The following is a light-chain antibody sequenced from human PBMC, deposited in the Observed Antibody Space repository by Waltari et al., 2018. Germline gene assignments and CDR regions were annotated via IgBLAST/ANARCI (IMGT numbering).Light chain of an antibody. CDR2: EVS. CDR1: STDVGGYNY. Sequence: QSALTQPASVSGSPGQSITISCTGTSTDVGGYNYASWYQQHPGKAPKLMSYEVSNRPSGVSNRFSGSKSGNTASLTISGLQAEDEADYYCSSYTSSSTLDVVFGGGTKLTVL. CDR3: SSYTSSSTLDVV. V-gene: IGLV2-14*01. J-gene: IGLJ2*01.